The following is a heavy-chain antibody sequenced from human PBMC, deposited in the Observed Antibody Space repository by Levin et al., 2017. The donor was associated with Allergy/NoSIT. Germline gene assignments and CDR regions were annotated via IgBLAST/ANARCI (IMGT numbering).Heavy chain of an antibody. Sequence: SETLSLTCTVSGGSISSGDYYWSWIRQPPGKGMEWIGYIHYSGSTYNNPSLKSRVTISIDTSKNQFSLKLRSVIAADTAVSYCARDFSTRRGLRPFYFEYWGQGTLVTVSS. CDR1: GGSISSGDYY. CDR3: ARDFSTRRGLRPFYFEY. V-gene: IGHV4-30-4*01. CDR2: IHYSGST. D-gene: IGHD2-15*01. J-gene: IGHJ4*02.